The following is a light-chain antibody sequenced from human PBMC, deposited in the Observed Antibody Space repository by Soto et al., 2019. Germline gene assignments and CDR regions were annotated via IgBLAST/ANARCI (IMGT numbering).Light chain of an antibody. V-gene: IGKV3-11*01. CDR2: DAS. J-gene: IGKJ1*01. CDR3: QQRSNWPWT. CDR1: QSVSSY. Sequence: EIVLTQSPATLSWSPGERSAVSCRASQSVSSYLAWYQQKPGQAPRLLIYDASNRATGIPARFSGSGSGTDFTLTISSLEPEDFAVYYCQQRSNWPWTFGQGTKVDIK.